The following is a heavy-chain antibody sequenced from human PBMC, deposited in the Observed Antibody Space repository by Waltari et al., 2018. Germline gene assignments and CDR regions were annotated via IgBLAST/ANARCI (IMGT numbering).Heavy chain of an antibody. J-gene: IGHJ4*02. V-gene: IGHV4-34*01. Sequence: QVQLQQWGAGLLKPSETLSLTCAVYGGSFSVYYCSWIRQPPRQGLQSIGEINHSRSTNYNPSLKIRVTISVDTSKNQFSLKLSSVTAADTAVYYCARGNSEDWSNWGIDVPHVRRLDYWGQGTLVTVSS. D-gene: IGHD7-27*01. CDR3: ARGNSEDWSNWGIDVPHVRRLDY. CDR1: GGSFSVYY. CDR2: INHSRST.